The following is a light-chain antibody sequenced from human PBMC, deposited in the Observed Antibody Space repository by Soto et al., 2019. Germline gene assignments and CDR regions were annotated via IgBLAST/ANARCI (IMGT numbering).Light chain of an antibody. V-gene: IGKV1-39*01. CDR3: QQRYSTPRT. Sequence: DIQMTQSPSSLSASVGDRVTITCRASQSISRYLNGYQQKPGEAPRLLMYGASSLQSGVPSRFSCSGSVKDFTLTISCREAEGFALYYCQQRYSTPRTFGQGTKVEIK. CDR2: GAS. J-gene: IGKJ1*01. CDR1: QSISRY.